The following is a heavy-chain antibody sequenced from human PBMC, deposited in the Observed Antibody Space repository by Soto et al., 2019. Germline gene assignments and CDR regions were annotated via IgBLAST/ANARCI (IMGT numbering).Heavy chain of an antibody. V-gene: IGHV3-15*05. CDR3: TTTWGLGGYDTSDDLDY. D-gene: IGHD3-22*01. CDR1: GFTLSNAW. CDR2: IRGKAAGGTT. Sequence: GGSLRLSCTASGFTLSNAWMNWVRQAPGRGLEWVGRIRGKAAGGTTDYAAPVKGRFVISRDDSKNRLYLQMNSLKFEDTALYYCTTTWGLGGYDTSDDLDYWGQGTKVTVYS. J-gene: IGHJ4*02.